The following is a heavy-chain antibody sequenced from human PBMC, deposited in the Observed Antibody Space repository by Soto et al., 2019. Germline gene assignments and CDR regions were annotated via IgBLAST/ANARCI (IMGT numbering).Heavy chain of an antibody. CDR2: SVPTRGMA. D-gene: IGHD2-15*01. V-gene: IGHV1-69*02. CDR3: ASGDCSGGRCYSDFDF. Sequence: QVHLVQSGAEVKKPGSSVKVSCKASGDTFTDHTVTWVRQAPGQGLEWMGRSVPTRGMANYAQTFQGRVTITADTSMTTAYLELTGLTSDDSAVYYCASGDCSGGRCYSDFDFWGQGTLVTVSS. J-gene: IGHJ4*02. CDR1: GDTFTDHT.